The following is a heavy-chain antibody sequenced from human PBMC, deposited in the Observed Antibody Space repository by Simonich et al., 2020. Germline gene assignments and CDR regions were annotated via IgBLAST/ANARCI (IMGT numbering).Heavy chain of an antibody. CDR1: GYTFTSYG. V-gene: IGHV1-18*01. J-gene: IGHJ4*02. D-gene: IGHD2-15*01. CDR3: ARASRGTWWYYYFDY. CDR2: FSAYSCNT. Sequence: QVQLVQSGAEVKKPGASVKVSCKASGYTFTSYGISWVRQAPGQGLEWMGWFSAYSCNTTYAQKLQGRVTMTTDTTTSTAYMELRSLRSDDTAVYYCARASRGTWWYYYFDYWGQGTLVTVSS.